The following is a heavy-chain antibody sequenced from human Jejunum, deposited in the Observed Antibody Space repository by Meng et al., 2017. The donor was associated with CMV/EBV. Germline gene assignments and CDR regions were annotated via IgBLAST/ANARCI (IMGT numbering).Heavy chain of an antibody. V-gene: IGHV3-21*01. D-gene: IGHD5-18*01. CDR1: FSFSSYA. CDR2: IGGSGRTI. Sequence: FSFSSYAMHWVRQAPGKGLEWVSFIGGSGRTIYFADSVKDRFTISRDNAKNSLYLQMNNLTVEDTAMYYCTRGGWRYSFGSFDYWGQGALVTVSS. J-gene: IGHJ4*02. CDR3: TRGGWRYSFGSFDY.